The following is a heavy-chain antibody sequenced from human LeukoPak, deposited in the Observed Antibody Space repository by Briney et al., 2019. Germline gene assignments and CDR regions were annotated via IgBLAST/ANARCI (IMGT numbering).Heavy chain of an antibody. J-gene: IGHJ4*02. V-gene: IGHV3-48*03. CDR1: GLTFSSYE. CDR3: AREYGNYRDY. D-gene: IGHD4-17*01. CDR2: ISSSGSTI. Sequence: GGSLRLSRAPSGLTFSSYEMNWVRPAPGKGREWVSHISSSGSTIYYAVFVKGRFNISRDNAKNSLYLQMNSLRDEDTALYYCAREYGNYRDYWGQGTLVIVSS.